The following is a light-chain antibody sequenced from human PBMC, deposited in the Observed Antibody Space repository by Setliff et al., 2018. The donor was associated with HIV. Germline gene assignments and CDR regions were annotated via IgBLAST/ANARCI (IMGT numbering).Light chain of an antibody. Sequence: QSALTQPDSVSGSPGQSITISCTGTSSDVGSYNLVSWYQQHPGKAPKLMIYEVSKRPSGVSNRFSGSTSGNTASLTISGLQAEDEADYYCCSYAGSSTLVFGGGTKVTVL. CDR3: CSYAGSSTLV. CDR1: SSDVGSYNL. J-gene: IGLJ2*01. V-gene: IGLV2-23*02. CDR2: EVS.